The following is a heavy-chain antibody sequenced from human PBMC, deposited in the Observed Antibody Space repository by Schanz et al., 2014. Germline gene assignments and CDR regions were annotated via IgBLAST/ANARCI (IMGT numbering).Heavy chain of an antibody. CDR1: GYTFTGYY. Sequence: QVQLLQSGAEVKKPGASVKVSCKASGYTFTGYYMHWVRQAPGQGLEWMGRINPNSGGTNYAQKFQGRVTMTRDISTSTAYMDLSSLRSDDTAVYYCARDIQYHYDTSGPVGAFDIWGQGTVVTVSS. V-gene: IGHV1-2*02. J-gene: IGHJ3*02. CDR3: ARDIQYHYDTSGPVGAFDI. CDR2: INPNSGGT. D-gene: IGHD3-22*01.